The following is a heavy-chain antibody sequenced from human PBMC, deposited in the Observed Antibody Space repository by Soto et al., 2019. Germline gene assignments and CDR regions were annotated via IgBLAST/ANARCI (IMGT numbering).Heavy chain of an antibody. D-gene: IGHD2-15*01. V-gene: IGHV4-39*01. CDR1: GGSISRSSYY. CDR3: ARVLGYCSGGNCPVWLDP. J-gene: IGHJ5*02. CDR2: IFYNGST. Sequence: SETLSLTCTVSGGSISRSSYYWGWIRQPPGKGLEWIGYIFYNGSTYYNPSLRSRVTIYVDTSKNQFSLKLSSVTAADTAVYYCARVLGYCSGGNCPVWLDPWGQGPLVTVSS.